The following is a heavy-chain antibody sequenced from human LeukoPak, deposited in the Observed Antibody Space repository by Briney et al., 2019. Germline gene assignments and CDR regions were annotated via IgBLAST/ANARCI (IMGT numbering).Heavy chain of an antibody. CDR2: ISGSGGST. J-gene: IGHJ4*02. CDR3: AKDLRAAGQLFDY. Sequence: GGSLRLSCAASGFTFSSYAMSWVRQAPGKGLEWVSAISGSGGSTYYADSVKGRFTISRDNSKNTLYLQTNSLRAEDTAVYYCAKDLRAAGQLFDYWGQGTLVTVSS. D-gene: IGHD6-13*01. CDR1: GFTFSSYA. V-gene: IGHV3-23*01.